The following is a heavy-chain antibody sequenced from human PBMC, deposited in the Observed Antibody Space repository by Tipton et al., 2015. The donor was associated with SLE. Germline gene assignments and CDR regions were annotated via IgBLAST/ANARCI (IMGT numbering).Heavy chain of an antibody. CDR3: VRDEDRLDF. Sequence: SLRLSCAASGFTFSTNAMSWVRQAPGKGLEWVSAISGSGSSTYYADSVKGRFIISRDDSKNTLFLQMNSLRGDDTAVYYCVRDEDRLDFWGQGTTVTCSS. V-gene: IGHV3-23*01. J-gene: IGHJ6*02. CDR2: ISGSGSST. CDR1: GFTFSTNA.